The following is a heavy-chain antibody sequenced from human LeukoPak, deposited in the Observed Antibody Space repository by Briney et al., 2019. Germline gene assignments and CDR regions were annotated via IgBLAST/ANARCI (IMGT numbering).Heavy chain of an antibody. V-gene: IGHV3-72*01. D-gene: IGHD5-18*01. Sequence: GGSLRLSCAAPGISFSDHHMDWARQAPGKGREWVGRIRTKADSSSTEYAASVKGRFTILRDDSKNSLYLQMNNLKAEDTAVYYCARGLGYTYGTELFEYWGQGTLVTVSP. CDR2: IRTKADSSST. J-gene: IGHJ4*02. CDR1: GISFSDHH. CDR3: ARGLGYTYGTELFEY.